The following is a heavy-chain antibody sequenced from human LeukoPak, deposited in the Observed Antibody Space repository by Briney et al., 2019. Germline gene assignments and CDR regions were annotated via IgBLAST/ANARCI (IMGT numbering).Heavy chain of an antibody. D-gene: IGHD3-22*01. CDR3: ARGQGVTLIKVGKNWFDP. Sequence: SETLSLTCTVSGGSISSSSYYWGWIRQTPGKGLEWIGEISDSGTTNINPSLRRRVSLSVDTSINQFSLDMRSMTAADTGVYYCARGQGVTLIKVGKNWFDPWSQGTPVIVSP. CDR2: ISDSGTT. CDR1: GGSISSSSYY. J-gene: IGHJ5*02. V-gene: IGHV4-39*07.